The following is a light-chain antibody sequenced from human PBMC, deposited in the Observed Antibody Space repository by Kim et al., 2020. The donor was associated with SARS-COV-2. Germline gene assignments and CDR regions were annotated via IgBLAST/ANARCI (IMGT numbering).Light chain of an antibody. Sequence: DIQMTQSPSSLSASVGDRVTITCRASQSNSSYLNWYQQKPGKAPKLLIYAASSLQSGVPSRFSGSGSGTDFTLTISSLQPEDFATYYCQQSYSTPRTFGQGTKLEI. CDR1: QSNSSY. J-gene: IGKJ2*01. CDR2: AAS. V-gene: IGKV1-39*01. CDR3: QQSYSTPRT.